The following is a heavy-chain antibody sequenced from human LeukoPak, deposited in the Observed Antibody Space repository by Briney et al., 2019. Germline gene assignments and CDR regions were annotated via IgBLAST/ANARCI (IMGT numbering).Heavy chain of an antibody. CDR2: ISYDGSNK. D-gene: IGHD5-24*01. V-gene: IGHV3-30-3*01. Sequence: PGRSLRLSCAASGFTFSSYAMHWVRQAPGKGLEWVAVISYDGSNKYYAGSVKGRFTISRDNSKNTLYLQMNSLRAEDTAVYYCAPSRDGYTMWDYWGQGTLVTVSS. CDR3: APSRDGYTMWDY. CDR1: GFTFSSYA. J-gene: IGHJ4*02.